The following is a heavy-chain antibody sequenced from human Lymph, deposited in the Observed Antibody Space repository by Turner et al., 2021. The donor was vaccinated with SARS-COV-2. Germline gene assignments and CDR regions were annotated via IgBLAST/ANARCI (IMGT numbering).Heavy chain of an antibody. Sequence: QLQLVESGGGVVQPGRSLRLSCAASGFTFSTYVMHWVRQAPGKGLEWVALISYDGSNEYYADSVKGRFTISRDNSKNTVYLHMNSLRTEDTAMYYCARGHGGNYYYGMDVWGQGTTVTVSS. J-gene: IGHJ6*02. CDR3: ARGHGGNYYYGMDV. D-gene: IGHD2-15*01. CDR1: GFTFSTYV. V-gene: IGHV3-30*04. CDR2: ISYDGSNE.